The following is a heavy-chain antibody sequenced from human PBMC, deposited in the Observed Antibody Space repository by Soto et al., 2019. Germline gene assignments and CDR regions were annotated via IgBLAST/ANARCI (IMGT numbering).Heavy chain of an antibody. CDR2: IYYSGST. V-gene: IGHV4-59*01. D-gene: IGHD3-3*01. J-gene: IGHJ6*03. CDR1: GGSISSYY. CDR3: ARGDLYYFWGGYYYMDV. Sequence: TSETLSLTCTVSGGSISSYYWSWIRQPPGKGLEWIGYIYYSGSTNYNPSLKSRVTISVDTSKNQFSLKLSSVTAADTAVYYCARGDLYYFWGGYYYMDVWGKGTTVTVSS.